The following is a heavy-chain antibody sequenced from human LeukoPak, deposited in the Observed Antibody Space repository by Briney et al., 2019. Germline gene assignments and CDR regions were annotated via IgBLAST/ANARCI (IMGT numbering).Heavy chain of an antibody. Sequence: GGSLRLSCAASGFTFSTYAMSWVRQAPGKGLEWVSTISRSGDSTYYADSVRGRFTISRDTSKSTLYLEMSSLRAEDTAVYYCAIQAGGYYQPLDFWGQGTLVTVSS. CDR3: AIQAGGYYQPLDF. V-gene: IGHV3-23*01. J-gene: IGHJ4*02. CDR1: GFTFSTYA. CDR2: ISRSGDST. D-gene: IGHD3-22*01.